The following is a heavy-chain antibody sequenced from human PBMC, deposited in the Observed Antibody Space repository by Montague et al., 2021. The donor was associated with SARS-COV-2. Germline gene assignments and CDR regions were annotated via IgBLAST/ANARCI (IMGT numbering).Heavy chain of an antibody. CDR3: ARGRQHFTIIVVVMTGGEYYFDY. CDR1: GGSFSDYY. V-gene: IGHV4-34*01. Sequence: SETLSLTCAVYGGSFSDYYWSWIRKPPGKGLEWIGEINHRGTSNXNPSLKSRVSISVDTSKNQFSLYLGSVTAADTAVYYCARGRQHFTIIVVVMTGGEYYFDYWGQGTLVTVSS. J-gene: IGHJ4*02. D-gene: IGHD3-22*01. CDR2: INHRGTS.